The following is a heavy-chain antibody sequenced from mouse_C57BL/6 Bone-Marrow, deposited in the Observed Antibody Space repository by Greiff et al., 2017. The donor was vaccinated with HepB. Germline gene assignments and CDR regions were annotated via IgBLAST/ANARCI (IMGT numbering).Heavy chain of an antibody. Sequence: DVMLVESGGGLVQPGGSLKLSCAASGFTFSDYYMYWVRQTPEKRLEWVAYISNGGGSTYYPDTVKGRFTISRDNAKNTLYLQMSRLKSEDTAMYYCARRPTTNYAMDYWGQGTSVTVSS. V-gene: IGHV5-12*01. CDR2: ISNGGGST. D-gene: IGHD1-1*01. J-gene: IGHJ4*01. CDR3: ARRPTTNYAMDY. CDR1: GFTFSDYY.